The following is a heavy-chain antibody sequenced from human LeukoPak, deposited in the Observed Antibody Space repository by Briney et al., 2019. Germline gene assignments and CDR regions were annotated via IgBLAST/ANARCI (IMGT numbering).Heavy chain of an antibody. CDR3: ARDPGSQRVNRLARRGDY. CDR2: IDTNAGIP. CDR1: GYTFTNFA. J-gene: IGHJ4*02. D-gene: IGHD1-14*01. Sequence: ASVKVSCKASGYTFTNFAMNWVRQAPGQGLEWMGWIDTNAGIPTYAQGFTGRFVFSLDTSVSTVYLQISSLQADDAAVYYCARDPGSQRVNRLARRGDYWGQGTLVTVSS. V-gene: IGHV7-4-1*02.